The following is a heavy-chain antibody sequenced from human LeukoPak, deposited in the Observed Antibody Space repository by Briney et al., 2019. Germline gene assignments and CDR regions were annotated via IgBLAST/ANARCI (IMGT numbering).Heavy chain of an antibody. Sequence: PGGSLRLSCAASGFTFSDYTMNWVRQAPGKGLEWVSSIGSVTTYIYYADSVKGRFTISRDNAKNSLYLQMNSLRVEDTALYYCARVWAWGSGNYFDNWGQGTLVTVSS. D-gene: IGHD7-27*01. CDR2: IGSVTTYI. CDR3: ARVWAWGSGNYFDN. J-gene: IGHJ4*02. CDR1: GFTFSDYT. V-gene: IGHV3-21*04.